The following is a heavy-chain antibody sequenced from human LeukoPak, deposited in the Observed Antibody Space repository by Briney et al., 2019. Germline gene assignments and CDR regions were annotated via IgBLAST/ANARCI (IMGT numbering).Heavy chain of an antibody. D-gene: IGHD2-2*01. J-gene: IGHJ2*01. Sequence: GGSLRLSCAASGFTFSNYWMSWVRQAPGKGLEWLANMKQEGGVKYYVDSVRGRFTISRDNAKNSLYLQMNSLRAEDAAVYYCAKGYIIVGRQWYLDLWGRGTLVGVSS. CDR1: GFTFSNYW. CDR3: AKGYIIVGRQWYLDL. CDR2: MKQEGGVK. V-gene: IGHV3-7*01.